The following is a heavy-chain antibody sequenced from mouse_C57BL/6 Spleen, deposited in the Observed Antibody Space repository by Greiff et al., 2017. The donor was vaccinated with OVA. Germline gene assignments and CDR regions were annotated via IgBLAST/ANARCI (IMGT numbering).Heavy chain of an antibody. V-gene: IGHV5-17*01. CDR1: GFTFSDYG. Sequence: EVNVVESGGGLVKPGGSLKLSCAASGFTFSDYGMHWVRQAPEKGLEWVAYISSGSSTIYYADTVKGRFIISRDNAKNTLFLQMTSLRSEDTAMYYCARGGYYSYYFDYWGQGTTLTVSS. D-gene: IGHD2-3*01. CDR3: ARGGYYSYYFDY. CDR2: ISSGSSTI. J-gene: IGHJ2*01.